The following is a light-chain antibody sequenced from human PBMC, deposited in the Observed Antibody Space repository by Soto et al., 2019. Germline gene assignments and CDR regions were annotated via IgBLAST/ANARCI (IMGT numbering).Light chain of an antibody. J-gene: IGKJ1*01. CDR3: QQRSNWPWT. CDR1: QSVNSTY. Sequence: EIVLTQSPGTLSFSPVERVTLSFRASQSVNSTYLSWYQHKPGQPPRLLIYGASTKATGIPDRFSGSGSGTDFTLTISNLEPEDFAVYYCQQRSNWPWTFGQGTKVDIK. V-gene: IGKV3D-20*02. CDR2: GAS.